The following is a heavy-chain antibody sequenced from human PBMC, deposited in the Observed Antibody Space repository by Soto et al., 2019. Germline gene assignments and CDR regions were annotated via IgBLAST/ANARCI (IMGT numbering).Heavy chain of an antibody. CDR2: INPNTGNT. V-gene: IGHV1-2*02. CDR1: GYIFTDYY. Sequence: ASVKVSCKASGYIFTDYYINWVRQAPGQGLEWMGWINPNTGNTNYAQQYQGRVTLTTDASITTAYMQLSGLRSDDTAIFYGVRPFCGVNSFHNWFGHWGQGTLVTVSS. D-gene: IGHD2-21*01. CDR3: VRPFCGVNSFHNWFGH. J-gene: IGHJ5*02.